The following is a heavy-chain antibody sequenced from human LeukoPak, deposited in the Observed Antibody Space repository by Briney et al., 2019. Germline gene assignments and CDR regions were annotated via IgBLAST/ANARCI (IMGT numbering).Heavy chain of an antibody. D-gene: IGHD3-10*01. CDR2: ISSSGSTI. V-gene: IGHV3-48*03. Sequence: GGSLRLSCAASGFTFSSYEMNWVRQAPGKGLEWVSYISSSGSTIYYADSVKGRFTISRDNAKNSLYLQMNSLRAEDTAVYYCAKVSVLLWFGESEVFDYWGQGTLVTVSS. J-gene: IGHJ4*02. CDR3: AKVSVLLWFGESEVFDY. CDR1: GFTFSSYE.